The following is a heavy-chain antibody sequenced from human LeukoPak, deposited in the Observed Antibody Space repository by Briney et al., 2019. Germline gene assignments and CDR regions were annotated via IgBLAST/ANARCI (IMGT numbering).Heavy chain of an antibody. Sequence: GGSLKLSCAASGFTFSNYAMSWVRQAPGKGLEWVSAISGSASSTYYADSVKGRFTISRDNSKNTLYLQMNSLRAEDTAVYYCAKEDWYYDSSGYPDYWGQGTLVTVSS. D-gene: IGHD3-22*01. J-gene: IGHJ4*02. CDR3: AKEDWYYDSSGYPDY. CDR1: GFTFSNYA. V-gene: IGHV3-23*01. CDR2: ISGSASST.